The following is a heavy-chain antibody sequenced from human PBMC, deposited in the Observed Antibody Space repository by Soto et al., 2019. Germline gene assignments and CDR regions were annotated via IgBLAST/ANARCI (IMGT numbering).Heavy chain of an antibody. Sequence: QVQLQESGPGLLKPSETLSLTCTISGASIAGYYWSWIRQSPGMGLEWIGYVYSSGSTNYNPSLQSRVAMSIDTSKRQSSLKLTSVTAADTALYYCARHWWSSGSYLVFDSWGQGTLVTVSS. CDR1: GASIAGYY. D-gene: IGHD6-19*01. J-gene: IGHJ4*02. CDR3: ARHWWSSGSYLVFDS. V-gene: IGHV4-59*08. CDR2: VYSSGST.